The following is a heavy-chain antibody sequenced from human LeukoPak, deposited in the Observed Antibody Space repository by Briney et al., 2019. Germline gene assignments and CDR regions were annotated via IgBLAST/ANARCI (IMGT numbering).Heavy chain of an antibody. CDR3: AREGRWLQPFDY. CDR2: MYYSGST. V-gene: IGHV4-39*02. Sequence: KPSETLSLTCTVSGGSISSSNYYWGWIRQPPGKRLEWIGNMYYSGSTYYNPSIKSRVTISVDTSKNHFSLKLSSVTAADTAVYYCAREGRWLQPFDYWGQGTLVTVSS. D-gene: IGHD5-24*01. CDR1: GGSISSSNYY. J-gene: IGHJ4*02.